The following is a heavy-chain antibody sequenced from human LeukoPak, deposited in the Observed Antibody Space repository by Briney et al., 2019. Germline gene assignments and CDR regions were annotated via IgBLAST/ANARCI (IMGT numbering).Heavy chain of an antibody. CDR2: IKLDGTEK. J-gene: IGHJ4*02. D-gene: IGHD2-8*02. CDR3: ARAGGVSPSAHIDS. CDR1: GLTFSSYW. V-gene: IGHV3-7*03. Sequence: QPGGSLRLSCAASGLTFSSYWMTWVRQAPGKGLEWVANIKLDGTEKYYVDSVKGRFTISRDNAKNSLDLQMNSLRGDDMAVYYCARAGGVSPSAHIDSWGQGTLVTVSS.